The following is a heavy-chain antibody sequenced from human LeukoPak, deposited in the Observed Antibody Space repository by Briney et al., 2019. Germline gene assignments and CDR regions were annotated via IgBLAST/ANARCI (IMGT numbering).Heavy chain of an antibody. D-gene: IGHD6-13*01. CDR3: ARGSSSWYNGDYFDY. CDR2: IYYSGST. Sequence: SETLSLTCAVSGGSISSYYWSWIRQPPGKGLEWIGCIYYSGSTNYNPSLKSRITISVDTSKNQFSLKLSSVTAADTAVYYCARGSSSWYNGDYFDYWGQGTLVTVSS. CDR1: GGSISSYY. J-gene: IGHJ4*02. V-gene: IGHV4-59*01.